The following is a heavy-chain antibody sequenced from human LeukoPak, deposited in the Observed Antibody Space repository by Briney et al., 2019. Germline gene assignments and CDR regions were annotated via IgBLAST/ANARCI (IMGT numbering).Heavy chain of an antibody. D-gene: IGHD2-21*01. J-gene: IGHJ6*02. CDR1: GFTFSNYG. CDR2: ISYDGINK. Sequence: GGSLRLSCAGSGFTFSNYGMHWVRQAPGKGVEWVAVISYDGINKYYADSVKGRFTISRDNSKNTLYLQMNSLRAEDTAVYYCAKVFQRFTYYYGMDVWGQGTTVTVSS. CDR3: AKVFQRFTYYYGMDV. V-gene: IGHV3-30*18.